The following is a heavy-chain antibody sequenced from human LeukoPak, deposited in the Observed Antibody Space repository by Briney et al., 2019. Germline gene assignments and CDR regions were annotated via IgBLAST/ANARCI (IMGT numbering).Heavy chain of an antibody. J-gene: IGHJ4*02. V-gene: IGHV3-21*01. CDR3: ASEMSPGYSSSWEDY. Sequence: GGSLRLSCAASGFTFSSYSMNWVRQAPGKGLEWVSSISSSSSYIYYADSVKGRFTISRDNAKNSLYLQMNSLRAEDTAVYYCASEMSPGYSSSWEDYWGQGTLVTISS. CDR1: GFTFSSYS. D-gene: IGHD6-13*01. CDR2: ISSSSSYI.